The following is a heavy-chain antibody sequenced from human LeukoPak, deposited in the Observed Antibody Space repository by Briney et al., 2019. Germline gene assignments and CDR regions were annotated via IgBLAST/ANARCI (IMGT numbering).Heavy chain of an antibody. V-gene: IGHV4-39*07. CDR2: IYYSGST. D-gene: IGHD3-10*01. Sequence: PSETLSLTCTVSGGSISSSSYYWGWIRQPPGKGLEWIGSIYYSGSTYYNPSLKSRVTIPVDTSKNQFSLKLSSVTAADTAVYYCARMGFGELEIDYWGQGTLVTVSS. J-gene: IGHJ4*02. CDR1: GGSISSSSYY. CDR3: ARMGFGELEIDY.